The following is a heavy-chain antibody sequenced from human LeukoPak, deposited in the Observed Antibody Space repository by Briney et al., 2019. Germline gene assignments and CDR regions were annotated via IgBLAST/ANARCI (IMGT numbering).Heavy chain of an antibody. CDR3: ARERSYGDSPPDY. Sequence: ASVKVSCKASGYTFTSYGISWVRQAPGQGLEWMGWINPNSGGTNYAQKFQGRVTMTRDTSISTAYMELSRLRSDDTAVYYCARERSYGDSPPDYWGQGTLVTVSS. V-gene: IGHV1-2*02. CDR2: INPNSGGT. CDR1: GYTFTSYG. D-gene: IGHD4-17*01. J-gene: IGHJ4*02.